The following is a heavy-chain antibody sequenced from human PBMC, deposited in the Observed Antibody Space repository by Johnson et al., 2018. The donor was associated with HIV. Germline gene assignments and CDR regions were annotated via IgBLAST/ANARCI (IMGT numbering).Heavy chain of an antibody. CDR2: IRYDGSNK. J-gene: IGHJ3*02. CDR3: AKVVGNYWADAFDI. CDR1: GFTFNTYG. Sequence: QVQLVESGGGVVQPGGSLTLSCAASGFTFNTYGMHWVRQAPGKGLEWVTFIRYDGSNKYYADSVKGRFTISRDNSKNTLYLQMNSLRAEDTAVYYCAKVVGNYWADAFDIWGQGPMVTVSS. D-gene: IGHD3-22*01. V-gene: IGHV3-30*02.